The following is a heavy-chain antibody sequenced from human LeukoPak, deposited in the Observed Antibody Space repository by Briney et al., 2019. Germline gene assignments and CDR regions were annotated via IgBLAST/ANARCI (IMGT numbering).Heavy chain of an antibody. D-gene: IGHD3-10*01. Sequence: QPGGSLRLSCAASGFTVSSNYMSWVRQAPGKGLEWVSGITNTGGTTYYGDSAKGRFTISRDNSKNTLYLQMNSLRAEDTAIYYCATRYGSGSYYDEWGQGTLVTVSS. CDR3: ATRYGSGSYYDE. CDR2: ITNTGGTT. CDR1: GFTVSSNY. V-gene: IGHV3-23*01. J-gene: IGHJ4*02.